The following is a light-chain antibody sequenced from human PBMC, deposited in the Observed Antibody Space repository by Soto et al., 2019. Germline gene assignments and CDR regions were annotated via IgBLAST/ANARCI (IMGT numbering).Light chain of an antibody. CDR1: SSTIGSHY. J-gene: IGLJ2*01. CDR3: AAWDDSLSGRHVV. Sequence: QSVLTQPPSASGTPGQRVTISCSGSSSTIGSHYVYWYQQLPGTAPKLLIYRNNQRPSGVPDRFSGSKSGTSASLAISGLRSEDEADYYGAAWDDSLSGRHVVFGGGTKLTVL. CDR2: RNN. V-gene: IGLV1-47*01.